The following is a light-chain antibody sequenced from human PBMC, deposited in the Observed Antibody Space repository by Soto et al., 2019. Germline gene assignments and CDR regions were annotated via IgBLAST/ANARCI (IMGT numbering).Light chain of an antibody. J-gene: IGKJ3*01. Sequence: EIVLTQSPGTLSLSPGERATLSCRASQSVSSYLAWYQQKPGQAPRLLIYDASNRATGIPARFSGSGSGTDFTLTISSLEPEDFAVYYCQQRSNWPPFTFGPGTKWIS. CDR3: QQRSNWPPFT. CDR2: DAS. CDR1: QSVSSY. V-gene: IGKV3-11*01.